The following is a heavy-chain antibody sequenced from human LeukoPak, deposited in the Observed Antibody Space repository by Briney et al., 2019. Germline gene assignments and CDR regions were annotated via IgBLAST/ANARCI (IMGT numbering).Heavy chain of an antibody. CDR3: ARDNDYYDSSGFDY. CDR1: GCTFTSYY. Sequence: ASVKVSCKASGCTFTSYYMHWVRQAPGQGLEWMGIINPTGDSTSNAQKFQGRVTMTRDMSTTTIYMELSSLRSEDTAVYYCARDNDYYDSSGFDYWGQGTLVTVSS. CDR2: INPTGDST. V-gene: IGHV1-46*01. D-gene: IGHD3-22*01. J-gene: IGHJ4*02.